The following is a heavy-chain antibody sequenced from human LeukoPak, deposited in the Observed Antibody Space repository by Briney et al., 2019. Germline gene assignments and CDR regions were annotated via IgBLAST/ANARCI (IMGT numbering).Heavy chain of an antibody. Sequence: PGGSLRLSCAASGFTFSSYSKNWVRQAPGKGLEWVSSISSSSSYIYYADSVKGRFTISRDNAKNSLYLQMNSLRAEDTAVYYCARDGYGDSTNWYFDLWGRGTLVTVSS. V-gene: IGHV3-21*01. D-gene: IGHD4-17*01. CDR3: ARDGYGDSTNWYFDL. CDR1: GFTFSSYS. CDR2: ISSSSSYI. J-gene: IGHJ2*01.